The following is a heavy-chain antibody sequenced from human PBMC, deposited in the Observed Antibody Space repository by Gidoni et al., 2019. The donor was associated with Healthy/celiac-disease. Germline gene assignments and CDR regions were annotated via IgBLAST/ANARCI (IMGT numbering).Heavy chain of an antibody. Sequence: QVQLVESGGGVVQPGRSLSLSCAASGFTFSSYGMHWVRQAPGKGLEWVAVIWYDGSNKYYADSVKGRFTISRDNSKNTLYLQMNSLRAEDTAVYYCARSYERDAFDIWGQGTMVTVSS. CDR1: GFTFSSYG. D-gene: IGHD3-22*01. CDR2: IWYDGSNK. V-gene: IGHV3-33*01. CDR3: ARSYERDAFDI. J-gene: IGHJ3*02.